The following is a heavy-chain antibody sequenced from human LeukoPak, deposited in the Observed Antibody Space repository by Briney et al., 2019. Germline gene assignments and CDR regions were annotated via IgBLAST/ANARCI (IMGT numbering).Heavy chain of an antibody. CDR3: ARDRSYDFWSGLYYYYYYMDV. D-gene: IGHD3-3*01. V-gene: IGHV3-48*01. Sequence: GGSLRLSCAASGFTFSSYSMNWVRQAPGKGLEWVSYISSSSSTIYYADSVKGRFTISRDNAKNSLYLQMNSLRAEDTAVYYCARDRSYDFWSGLYYYYYYMDVWGKGTTVTVSS. CDR1: GFTFSSYS. J-gene: IGHJ6*03. CDR2: ISSSSSTI.